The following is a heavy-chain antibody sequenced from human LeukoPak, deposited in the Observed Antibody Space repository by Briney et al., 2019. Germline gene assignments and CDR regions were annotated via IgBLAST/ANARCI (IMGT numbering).Heavy chain of an antibody. CDR3: ARDTDYDSSGYYYDY. D-gene: IGHD3-22*01. CDR1: GFTFSSDA. CDR2: ISGSGGST. J-gene: IGHJ4*02. Sequence: GGSLRLSCAASGFTFSSDAMSWVRQAPGKGLEWVSAISGSGGSTYYADSVKGRFTISRDNSKNSLYLQMNSLRAEDTAVYYCARDTDYDSSGYYYDYWGQGTLVTVSS. V-gene: IGHV3-23*01.